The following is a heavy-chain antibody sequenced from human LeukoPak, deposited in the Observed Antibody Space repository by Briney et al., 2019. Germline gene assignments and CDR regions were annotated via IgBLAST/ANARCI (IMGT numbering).Heavy chain of an antibody. J-gene: IGHJ4*02. Sequence: SETLSLTCTVSGDSISSDYWNWIRQPPGMGLEWIAYINYNGATNYNPSLKSRVTISVDTSKNQFSLKLTSVTAADTAVFYCARHLSIAAPLDYWGQGILVTVSS. CDR2: INYNGAT. CDR1: GDSISSDY. CDR3: ARHLSIAAPLDY. D-gene: IGHD6-6*01. V-gene: IGHV4-59*08.